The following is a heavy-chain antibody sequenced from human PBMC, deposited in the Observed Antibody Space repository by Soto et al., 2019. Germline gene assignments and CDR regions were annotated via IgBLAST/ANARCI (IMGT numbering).Heavy chain of an antibody. Sequence: SETLSLTCTVSGGSISSGGYYWSWIRQHPGKGLEWIGYIYYSGSTYYNPSLKSRVTISVDTSKNQFSLKLSSVTAADTAVYYCARGADYGDYESPKTQAIDYWGQGTLVTVSS. CDR3: ARGADYGDYESPKTQAIDY. V-gene: IGHV4-31*03. J-gene: IGHJ4*02. CDR1: GGSISSGGYY. D-gene: IGHD4-17*01. CDR2: IYYSGST.